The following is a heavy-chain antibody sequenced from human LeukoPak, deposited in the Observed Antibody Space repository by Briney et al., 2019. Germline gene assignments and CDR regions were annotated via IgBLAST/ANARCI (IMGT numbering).Heavy chain of an antibody. CDR3: ARQHQTAAYYYDSSGYRGGFDY. D-gene: IGHD3-22*01. J-gene: IGHJ4*02. Sequence: SETLSLTCTVSGGSISSYYWSWIRQPPGKGLEWIGYIYYSGSTNYNPSLKSRVTISVDTSKNQFSLKLSSVTAADTAVYYCARQHQTAAYYYDSSGYRGGFDYWGQGTLVTVSS. CDR1: GGSISSYY. V-gene: IGHV4-59*08. CDR2: IYYSGST.